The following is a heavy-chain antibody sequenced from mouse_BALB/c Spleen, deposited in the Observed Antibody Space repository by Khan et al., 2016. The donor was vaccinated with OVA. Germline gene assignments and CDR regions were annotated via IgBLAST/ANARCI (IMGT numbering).Heavy chain of an antibody. CDR2: INTETGEP. CDR3: ARRQLGVRPWFAY. D-gene: IGHD3-2*01. J-gene: IGHJ3*01. V-gene: IGHV9-2-1*01. CDR1: GYTFTDYS. Sequence: QIQLVQSGPELKKPGETVKISCKASGYTFTDYSMHWVKQAPGKGLKWMGWINTETGEPTYADDFKGRFAFSLETSASTAYLQINNLKNEDTATYFCARRQLGVRPWFAYWGQGTLVTVSA.